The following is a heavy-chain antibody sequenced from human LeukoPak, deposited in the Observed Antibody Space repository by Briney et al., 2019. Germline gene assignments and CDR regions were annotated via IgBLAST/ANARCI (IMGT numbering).Heavy chain of an antibody. CDR2: IYGGGSI. CDR3: ARGGGSYYVIDY. D-gene: IGHD1-26*01. V-gene: IGHV3-53*01. CDR1: GFTVSNNY. Sequence: GGSLRLSCAASGFTVSNNYMSWVCQAPGEGLEWVSVIYGGGSIYYADSVKGRFTISRDYSKNTLYLQLRSRRGDDTVVYYCARGGGSYYVIDYWGQGTLVTVSS. J-gene: IGHJ4*02.